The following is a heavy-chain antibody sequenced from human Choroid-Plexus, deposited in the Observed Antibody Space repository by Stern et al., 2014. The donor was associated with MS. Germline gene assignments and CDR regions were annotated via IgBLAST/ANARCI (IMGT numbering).Heavy chain of an antibody. D-gene: IGHD2/OR15-2a*01. CDR3: AKDRQYLTYFFDH. Sequence: QVQLVQSGGGVVQPGRPLRLSCVASGFTFGSCAMHWVRQAPGKGLAWVAGVSYDGSNKYYADSVKGRFTISRDNSQNTLYMQMSSLRPEDTAVYYCAKDRQYLTYFFDHWGQGSLVTVYS. CDR2: VSYDGSNK. J-gene: IGHJ5*02. V-gene: IGHV3-30*18. CDR1: GFTFGSCA.